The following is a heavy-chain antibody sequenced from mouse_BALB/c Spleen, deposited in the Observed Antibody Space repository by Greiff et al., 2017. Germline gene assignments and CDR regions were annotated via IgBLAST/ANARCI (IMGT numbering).Heavy chain of an antibody. CDR2: ISNLAYSI. CDR1: GFTFSDYG. J-gene: IGHJ4*01. Sequence: EVQRVESGGGFVQPGGSRKLSCAASGFTFSDYGMAWVRQAPGKGPEWVAFISNLAYSIYYADTVTGRFTISRENAKNTLYLEMSSLRSEDTAMYYCARDKVAMDYWGQGTSVTVSS. CDR3: ARDKVAMDY. V-gene: IGHV5-15*02.